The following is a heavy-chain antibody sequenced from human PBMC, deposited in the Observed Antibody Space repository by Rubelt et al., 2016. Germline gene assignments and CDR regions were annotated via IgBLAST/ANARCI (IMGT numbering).Heavy chain of an antibody. CDR3: TRDSPTGYCSGGSCYTFHAFDM. J-gene: IGHJ3*02. D-gene: IGHD2-15*01. V-gene: IGHV4-59*01. CDR2: IYYSGST. Sequence: EWIGYIYYSGSTNYNPSLKSRVTMSVDTSKNQFSLKLSSVTAADTAVYYCTRDSPTGYCSGGSCYTFHAFDMWGQGTMVTVSS.